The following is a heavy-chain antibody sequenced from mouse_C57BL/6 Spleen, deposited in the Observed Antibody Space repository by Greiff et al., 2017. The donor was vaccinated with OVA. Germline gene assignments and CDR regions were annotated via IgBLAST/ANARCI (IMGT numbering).Heavy chain of an antibody. CDR3: ARNCGNSSWFAD. V-gene: IGHV1-82*01. Sequence: QVQLKESGPELVKPGASVKISCKASGSAFSRSWMNWVKQRPGKGLEWIGRIYPGDGDPTYNGTFKGKATLTADKSSSTAYMQLSSLTSEDSAVYFCARNCGNSSWFADWGKGTLVTVSA. CDR1: GSAFSRSW. J-gene: IGHJ3*01. D-gene: IGHD1-1*01. CDR2: IYPGDGDP.